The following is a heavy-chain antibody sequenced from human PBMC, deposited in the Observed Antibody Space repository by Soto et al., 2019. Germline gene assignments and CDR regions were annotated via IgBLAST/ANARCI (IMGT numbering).Heavy chain of an antibody. V-gene: IGHV1-69*13. D-gene: IGHD5-18*01. CDR3: ARWQGMSSRIQLWLRTAHGMDV. CDR2: IIPIFGTA. J-gene: IGHJ6*02. Sequence: AVKVSCKASGGTFSSYAISWVRQAPGQGXEWMGGIIPIFGTANYAQKFQGRVTITADESTSTAYMELSSLRSEDTAVYYCARWQGMSSRIQLWLRTAHGMDVWGQGTTVTVSS. CDR1: GGTFSSYA.